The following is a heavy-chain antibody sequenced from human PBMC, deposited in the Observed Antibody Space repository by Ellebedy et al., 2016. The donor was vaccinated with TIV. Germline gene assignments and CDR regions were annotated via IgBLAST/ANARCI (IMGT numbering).Heavy chain of an antibody. J-gene: IGHJ4*02. CDR1: GFTFSDYY. CDR2: INHSGST. CDR3: ARWEVYSSSDY. D-gene: IGHD6-6*01. V-gene: IGHV4-34*01. Sequence: ESLKISXAASGFTFSDYYMSWIRQPPGKGLEWIGEINHSGSTNYNPSLKSRVTMSVDTSKNQFSLRLSSVTAADTAVYYCARWEVYSSSDYWGQGTLVTVSS.